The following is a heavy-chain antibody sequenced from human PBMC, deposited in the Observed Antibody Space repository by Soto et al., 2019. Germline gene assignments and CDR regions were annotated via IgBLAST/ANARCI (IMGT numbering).Heavy chain of an antibody. D-gene: IGHD6-19*01. J-gene: IGHJ5*02. CDR1: GYTFTGYY. CDR2: INPNSGGT. V-gene: IGHV1-2*02. CDR3: ARGSRRSGWSGNWFDT. Sequence: ASVKVSCKASGYTFTGYYMHWVRQAPGQGLEWMGWINPNSGGTNYAQKFQGRVTMTRDTSISTAYMELSRLRSDDTAVYYCARGSRRSGWSGNWFDTWGQGTLVTVSS.